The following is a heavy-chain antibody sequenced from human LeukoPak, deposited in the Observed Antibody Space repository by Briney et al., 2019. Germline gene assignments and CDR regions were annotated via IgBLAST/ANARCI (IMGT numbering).Heavy chain of an antibody. CDR3: TTGGATTCYY. J-gene: IGHJ4*02. CDR1: GFTFSYAW. V-gene: IGHV3-15*01. D-gene: IGHD1-1*01. Sequence: PGGSLRLSCAASGFTFSYAWMSWVRQAPGKGLEWVGHIKSKTDAGTIDYAAPVKGRFIISRDDSKNTLYLQMNSLKSEDTAVYYCTTGGATTCYYWGQGALVTVSS. CDR2: IKSKTDAGTI.